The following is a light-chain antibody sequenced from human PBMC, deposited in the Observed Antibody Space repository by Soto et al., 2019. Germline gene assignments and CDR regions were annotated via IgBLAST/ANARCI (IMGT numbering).Light chain of an antibody. CDR3: QSAFLLIT. Sequence: DKTTLTCRASRDVGSDVSWYQQKPGQAPKLLIYAASNLYTGVPSRFSGSRSGTDFTLTISILQPEDIPTYSGQSAFLLITFGQ. CDR1: RDVGSD. CDR2: AAS. J-gene: IGKJ5*01. V-gene: IGKV1-39*01.